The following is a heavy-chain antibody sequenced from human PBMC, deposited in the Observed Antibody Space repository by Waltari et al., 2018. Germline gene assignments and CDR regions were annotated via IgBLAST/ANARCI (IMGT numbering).Heavy chain of an antibody. V-gene: IGHV4-39*01. CDR3: ARHIIEYSTPNWFDP. J-gene: IGHJ5*02. Sequence: QLQLQESGPGLVKPSETLSLTCTVSGGSISSSSYYWGWIRQPPGKGLEWIGSIYYSGSTYYNPALKSRVTISVDRSKNQFSLKLSSVTAADTAVYYCARHIIEYSTPNWFDPWGQGTLVTVSS. CDR1: GGSISSSSYY. CDR2: IYYSGST. D-gene: IGHD6-6*01.